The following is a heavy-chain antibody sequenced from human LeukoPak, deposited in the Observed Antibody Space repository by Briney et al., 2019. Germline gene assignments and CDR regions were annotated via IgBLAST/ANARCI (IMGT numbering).Heavy chain of an antibody. CDR3: AREGYYDSSGYLLFDY. CDR2: INHSGST. D-gene: IGHD3-22*01. Sequence: KTSETLSLTCAVYGGSFSGYYWSWIRQPPGKGLEWIGEINHSGSTNYNPSLKSRVTISVDTSKNQFSLKLSSVTAADTAVYYCAREGYYDSSGYLLFDYWGQGTLVTVSS. CDR1: GGSFSGYY. V-gene: IGHV4-34*01. J-gene: IGHJ4*02.